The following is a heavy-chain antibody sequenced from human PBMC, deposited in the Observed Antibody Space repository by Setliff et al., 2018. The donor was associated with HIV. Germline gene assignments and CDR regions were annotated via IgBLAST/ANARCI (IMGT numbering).Heavy chain of an antibody. D-gene: IGHD3-22*01. V-gene: IGHV4-38-2*01. CDR1: GYSISSGYY. CDR3: ARGSSYDSSGYYFNWFDP. J-gene: IGHJ5*02. Sequence: PSETLSLTCAVSGYSISSGYYWGWIRQPPGKGLEWIGSIYHSGSTYYNLSLKSRVTISLDTSKNQFSLKLSSVTAADTAVYYCARGSSYDSSGYYFNWFDPWGQGTLVTVSS. CDR2: IYHSGST.